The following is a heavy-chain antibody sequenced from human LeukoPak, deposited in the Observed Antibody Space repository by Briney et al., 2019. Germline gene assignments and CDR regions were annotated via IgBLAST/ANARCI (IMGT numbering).Heavy chain of an antibody. V-gene: IGHV3-66*01. D-gene: IGHD1-26*01. Sequence: GGSLRLSCAASGFTVSNNHINWVRQAPEKGLEWVSVTYSGGSTYYADSVKGRFTISRDNSKNTLYLQMNSLRADDTAVYYCARGRLSDGSYANFDYWGQGTLVTVSS. J-gene: IGHJ4*02. CDR1: GFTVSNNH. CDR2: TYSGGST. CDR3: ARGRLSDGSYANFDY.